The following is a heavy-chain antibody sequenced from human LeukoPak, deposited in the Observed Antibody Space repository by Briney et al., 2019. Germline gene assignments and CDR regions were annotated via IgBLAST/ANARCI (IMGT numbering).Heavy chain of an antibody. Sequence: GGSLRLSCAAAGFRFSRHWMSWVRQVTGKGLECVAKIKEDGSEEHYVDSVKGRFTISRDNAKNSLYLQMNSLRAEDTAVYYCAGSWYYYYYMDVWGKGTTVTVSS. V-gene: IGHV3-7*01. D-gene: IGHD6-13*01. CDR3: AGSWYYYYYMDV. J-gene: IGHJ6*03. CDR2: IKEDGSEE. CDR1: GFRFSRHW.